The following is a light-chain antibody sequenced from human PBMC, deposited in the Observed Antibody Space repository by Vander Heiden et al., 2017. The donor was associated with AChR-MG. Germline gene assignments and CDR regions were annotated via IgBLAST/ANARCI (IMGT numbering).Light chain of an antibody. J-gene: IGLJ3*02. CDR3: SPYTSSSPPWV. CDR2: DVS. Sequence: QSALTQPAAVSGSPGPSITISCTGTSSDVGGYNYVSWYQQHPGKAPKLMIYDVSTRPSGVSNRFSGSKSGNTASLTIAGLQAEDEADYYCSPYTSSSPPWVFGGGTKLTVL. V-gene: IGLV2-14*01. CDR1: SSDVGGYNY.